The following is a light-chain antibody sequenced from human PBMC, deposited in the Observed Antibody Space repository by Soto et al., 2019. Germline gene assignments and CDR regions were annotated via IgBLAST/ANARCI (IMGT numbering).Light chain of an antibody. Sequence: EIVVTQSPGTLSVSPGERATLSCRASQSVSSNLAWYQQKPGQAPRLLIYGASTRATGIPARFSGSGSGTEFTLTISSLQSEDFAVYYCQQYNNWPPWTFGQGTKGDIK. CDR2: GAS. V-gene: IGKV3-15*01. CDR3: QQYNNWPPWT. J-gene: IGKJ1*01. CDR1: QSVSSN.